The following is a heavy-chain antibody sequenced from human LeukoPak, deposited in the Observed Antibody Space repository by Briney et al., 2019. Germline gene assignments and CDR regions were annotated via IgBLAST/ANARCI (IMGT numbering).Heavy chain of an antibody. D-gene: IGHD3-10*01. CDR3: ARYGSGNSYYFDY. CDR2: IYYSGST. CDR1: GGSISGYY. J-gene: IGHJ4*02. V-gene: IGHV4-59*08. Sequence: PSETLSLTCTVSGGSISGYYWTWIRRPPGKGLEWIGNIYYSGSTNYNPSLKSRVTISIDTSKNQFSLKVRSVTAADTAVYYCARYGSGNSYYFDYWGQGTLVTVSS.